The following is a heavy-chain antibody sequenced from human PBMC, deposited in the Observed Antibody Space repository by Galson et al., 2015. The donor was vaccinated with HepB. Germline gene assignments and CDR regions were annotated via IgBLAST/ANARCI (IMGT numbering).Heavy chain of an antibody. D-gene: IGHD2-8*01. J-gene: IGHJ5*02. CDR1: GGSISSSSYY. Sequence: LSLTCTVSGGSISSSSYYWGWIRQPPGKGLEWIGSIYYSGSTYYNPSLKSRVTISVDTSKNQFSLKLSSVTAADTAVYYCARLHHLYHNWFDPWGQGTLVTVSS. CDR2: IYYSGST. CDR3: ARLHHLYHNWFDP. V-gene: IGHV4-39*01.